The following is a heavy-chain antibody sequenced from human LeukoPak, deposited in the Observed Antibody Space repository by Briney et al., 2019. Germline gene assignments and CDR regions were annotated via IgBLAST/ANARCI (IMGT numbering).Heavy chain of an antibody. CDR1: GFTFSSYW. CDR2: IKQDGSEK. D-gene: IGHD3/OR15-3a*01. Sequence: GGSLRLSCAASGFTFSSYWMSWVRQAPGKGLEWVANIKQDGSEKYYVDSAKGRFTISRDNAKNSLYLQMNSLRAEDTAVYYCASRSTWDEVGLVYYYYMDVWGKGTTVTVSS. CDR3: ASRSTWDEVGLVYYYYMDV. V-gene: IGHV3-7*01. J-gene: IGHJ6*03.